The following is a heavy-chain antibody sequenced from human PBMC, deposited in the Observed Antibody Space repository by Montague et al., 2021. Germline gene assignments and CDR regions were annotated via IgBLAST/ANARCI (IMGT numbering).Heavy chain of an antibody. CDR2: SN. D-gene: IGHD4-17*01. Sequence: SNNQNTYIKSRVTISVDTSKNQFSLKLSSVTAADTAGYNCAADYGERDWFDPWGQGPLVTVSS. V-gene: IGHV4-39*01. J-gene: IGHJ5*02. CDR3: AADYGERDWFDP.